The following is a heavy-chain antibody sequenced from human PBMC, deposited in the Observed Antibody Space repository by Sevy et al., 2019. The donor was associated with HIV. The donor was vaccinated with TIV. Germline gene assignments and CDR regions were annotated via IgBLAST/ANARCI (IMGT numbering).Heavy chain of an antibody. CDR2: ISGSGGRT. D-gene: IGHD3-22*01. CDR3: ANLGTSYYESSSYYYQAPFDY. CDR1: GFTFSSYA. V-gene: IGHV3-23*01. Sequence: GGSLRLSCAASGFTFSSYAMSCVRQAPGKGLEWVSGISGSGGRTYYADSVKGRFTISRDNSKNTLYLQMKSLRAEDTAVYYCANLGTSYYESSSYYYQAPFDYWGQGTLVTVSS. J-gene: IGHJ4*02.